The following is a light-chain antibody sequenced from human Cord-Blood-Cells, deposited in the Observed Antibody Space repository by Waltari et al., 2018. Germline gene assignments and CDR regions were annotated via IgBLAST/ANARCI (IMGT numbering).Light chain of an antibody. J-gene: IGLJ3*02. Sequence: QSVLTQPPSVSGAPGQRVTIPRTGSSSNIAPGYDVHWYQQLPGTAPQLLILGNSNRPSGVPDRFSGSKSGTSASLAITGLQAEDEADYYCQSYDSSLSGSVFGGGTKLTVL. V-gene: IGLV1-40*01. CDR3: QSYDSSLSGSV. CDR2: GNS. CDR1: SSNIAPGYD.